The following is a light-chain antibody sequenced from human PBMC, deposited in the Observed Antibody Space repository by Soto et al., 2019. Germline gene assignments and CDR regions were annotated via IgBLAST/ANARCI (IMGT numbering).Light chain of an antibody. Sequence: DLQMTQSPSSLSASVGDRVTITCRASQGISNSLAWYQQKPGKVPKLLIYSASTLQSGVPSRFRGSGSGTDFTLTISSLQPQDVATYYCQQYNNAPPFTFGPGTKVEIK. CDR2: SAS. V-gene: IGKV1-27*01. CDR3: QQYNNAPPFT. J-gene: IGKJ3*01. CDR1: QGISNS.